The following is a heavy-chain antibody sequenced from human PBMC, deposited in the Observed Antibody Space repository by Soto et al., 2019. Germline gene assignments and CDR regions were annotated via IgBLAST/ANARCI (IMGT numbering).Heavy chain of an antibody. Sequence: QVHLQESGPRLVKPSETLSLTCTVSGGSISNYYWSWIRQPPGRGLEWIGHILYSGSTNYNPALKSRVTISVDTSKSQFSLKLSSVTAADTAVYYCAKDSGYNYGYFRWFDPWGQGTLVTVSS. V-gene: IGHV4-59*01. J-gene: IGHJ5*02. CDR1: GGSISNYY. CDR2: ILYSGST. CDR3: AKDSGYNYGYFRWFDP. D-gene: IGHD5-18*01.